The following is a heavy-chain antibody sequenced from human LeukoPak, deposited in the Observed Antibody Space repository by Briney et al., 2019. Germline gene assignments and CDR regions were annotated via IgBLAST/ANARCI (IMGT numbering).Heavy chain of an antibody. D-gene: IGHD3-3*01. CDR1: GFTFSTYW. CDR3: ARERQDKDFWSGGDY. Sequence: GGSLRLSCAASGFTFSTYWMSWVRQAPGKGLEWVANIKQDGSEKYYVDSVKGRFTISRDNAKNSLYLQMNTLRPEDTAVYYCARERQDKDFWSGGDYWGQGTLVTVSS. CDR2: IKQDGSEK. J-gene: IGHJ4*02. V-gene: IGHV3-7*01.